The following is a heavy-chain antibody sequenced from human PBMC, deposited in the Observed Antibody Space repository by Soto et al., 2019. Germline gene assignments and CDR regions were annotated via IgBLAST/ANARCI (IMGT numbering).Heavy chain of an antibody. CDR2: ISAYNGNT. J-gene: IGHJ4*02. V-gene: IGHV1-18*01. CDR1: GYTFTSYS. Sequence: QVQLVQSGAEVKKPGASVKVSCKASGYTFTSYSISWVRQAPGQGLEWMGWISAYNGNTYHARKLQGRVTMTTDTSKSAAYMELRSLRSDDTAVYYCARDVGYGLIDYWGQGTLVTVSS. D-gene: IGHD5-18*01. CDR3: ARDVGYGLIDY.